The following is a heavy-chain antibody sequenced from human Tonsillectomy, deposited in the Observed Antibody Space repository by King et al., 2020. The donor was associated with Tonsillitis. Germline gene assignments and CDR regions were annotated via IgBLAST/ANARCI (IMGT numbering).Heavy chain of an antibody. CDR2: IKEDGSEK. CDR3: VRDMMRGAFDI. J-gene: IGHJ3*02. CDR1: GFTFSRSW. Sequence: VQLVESGGGLVQPGGSLRLSCAASGFTFSRSWMNWVRQAPGKGLEWVASIKEDGSEKYYVDSVKGRFTMSRDNAQNPLYLQMNSLRVEDTAVYYCVRDMMRGAFDIWGQGTMVTVSS. D-gene: IGHD3-16*01. V-gene: IGHV3-7*01.